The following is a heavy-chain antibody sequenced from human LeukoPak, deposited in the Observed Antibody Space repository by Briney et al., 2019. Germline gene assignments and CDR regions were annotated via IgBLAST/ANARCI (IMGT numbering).Heavy chain of an antibody. CDR1: GYTLTELS. CDR2: FDPEDGET. Sequence: GASVKVSCKVSGYTLTELSMHWVRQAPGKGLEWMGGFDPEDGETIYARKFQGRVTMTSDTSISTVYMDLSSLTSEDTALYYCARGVDAGLDYWGQGTLVTVSS. J-gene: IGHJ4*02. CDR3: ARGVDAGLDY. V-gene: IGHV1-24*01.